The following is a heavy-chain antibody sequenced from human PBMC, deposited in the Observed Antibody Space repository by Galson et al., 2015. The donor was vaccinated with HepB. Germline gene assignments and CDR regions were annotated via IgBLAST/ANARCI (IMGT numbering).Heavy chain of an antibody. D-gene: IGHD3-10*01. J-gene: IGHJ6*03. CDR3: ARARFSGSRYYYYYYMDV. CDR2: INHSGNTDYNPST. V-gene: IGHV4-34*01. Sequence: SETPSLTCGVSGGSFSGYYWSWIRQPPGKGLECIGEINHSGNTDYNPSTNYHPSLKSRVTISLDTSKNRFSLKLSSVTAADTAVYYCARARFSGSRYYYYYYMDVWGKGTTVTVSS. CDR1: GGSFSGYY.